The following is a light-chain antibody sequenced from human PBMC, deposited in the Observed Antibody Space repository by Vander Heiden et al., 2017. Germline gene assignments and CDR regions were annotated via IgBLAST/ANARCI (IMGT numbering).Light chain of an antibody. CDR3: QQYGSSRT. Sequence: EIVLTQSPDTLPLSPGERATLSCRASQSFSRSYLAWYQQKPAQAPRLLIYATSSRATGIPDRFSGSGSGTDFTLTISRLEPEDFAVYYCQQYGSSRTFGQGTKLEIK. CDR1: QSFSRSY. V-gene: IGKV3-20*01. CDR2: ATS. J-gene: IGKJ2*02.